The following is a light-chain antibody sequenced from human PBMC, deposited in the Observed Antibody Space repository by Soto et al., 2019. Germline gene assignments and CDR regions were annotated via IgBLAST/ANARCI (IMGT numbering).Light chain of an antibody. CDR2: DNN. Sequence: QSVLTQPPSVSAAPGQTVTISCSGSSSNIGNNYISWYQQLPGTAPKLLIYDNNERPSGIPDRFSGSKSGTSATLGITGLQTGDEADYYCATWDSSLSAEVFGGGTKLTVL. CDR1: SSNIGNNY. J-gene: IGLJ2*01. V-gene: IGLV1-51*01. CDR3: ATWDSSLSAEV.